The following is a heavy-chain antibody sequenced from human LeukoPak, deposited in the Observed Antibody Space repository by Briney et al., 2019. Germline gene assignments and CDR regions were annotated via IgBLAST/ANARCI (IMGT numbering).Heavy chain of an antibody. D-gene: IGHD2-8*01. J-gene: IGHJ5*02. Sequence: GGSLRLSCSASGFTFMTSAMHWVRQAPGKGLEYVSSINDYGNRIHYAGSVKGRFSISRDTSTNTLYLQMSSLRPEDTAVYYCARDNGEWRLNWFDHWGQGTLVTVSS. CDR3: ARDNGEWRLNWFDH. CDR2: INDYGNRI. CDR1: GFTFMTSA. V-gene: IGHV3-64D*06.